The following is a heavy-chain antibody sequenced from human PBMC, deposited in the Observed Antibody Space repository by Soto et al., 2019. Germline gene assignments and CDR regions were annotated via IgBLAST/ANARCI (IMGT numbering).Heavy chain of an antibody. CDR3: GTDLYCIGGSCSEAGDALDI. CDR2: IRSKANDYVT. Sequence: EVQLVESGGDLVQPGESLKLSCAASGFTFSGSAMHWVRQAAGKGLEWIGRIRSKANDYVTAYAASVNGRFLISRDDSENTAWLQMNSLKTEETAMYYCGTDLYCIGGSCSEAGDALDIWGQGTMVTVSS. V-gene: IGHV3-73*02. CDR1: GFTFSGSA. J-gene: IGHJ3*02. D-gene: IGHD2-15*01.